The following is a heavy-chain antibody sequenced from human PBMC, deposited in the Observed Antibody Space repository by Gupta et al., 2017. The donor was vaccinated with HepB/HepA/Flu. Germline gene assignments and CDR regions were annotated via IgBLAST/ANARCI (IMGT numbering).Heavy chain of an antibody. D-gene: IGHD4-17*01. V-gene: IGHV3-21*01. CDR1: GFTFSSYS. CDR2: ISSSSSYI. Sequence: EVQLVESGGGLVKPGGSLRLSCAASGFTFSSYSMNWVRQAPGKGLEWVSSISSSSSYIYYADSVKGRFTISRDNAKNSLYLQMNSLRAEDTAVYYCARDHTVTTRAPPKTYYYYGMDVWGQGTTVTVSS. CDR3: ARDHTVTTRAPPKTYYYYGMDV. J-gene: IGHJ6*02.